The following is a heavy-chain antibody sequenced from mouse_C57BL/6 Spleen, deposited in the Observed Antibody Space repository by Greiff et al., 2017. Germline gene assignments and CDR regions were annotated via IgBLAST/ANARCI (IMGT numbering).Heavy chain of an antibody. Sequence: QVHVKQPGAELVRPGSSVKLSCKASGYTFTSYWMDWVKQRPGQGLEWIGNIYPSDSETHYNQKFKDKATLTVDKSSSTAYMQLSSLTSEDSAVYYCARGDYGSSLLFAYWGQGTLVTVSA. J-gene: IGHJ3*01. CDR3: ARGDYGSSLLFAY. D-gene: IGHD1-1*01. CDR2: IYPSDSET. CDR1: GYTFTSYW. V-gene: IGHV1-61*01.